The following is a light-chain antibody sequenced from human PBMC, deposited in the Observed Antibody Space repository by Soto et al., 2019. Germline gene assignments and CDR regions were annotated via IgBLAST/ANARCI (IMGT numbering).Light chain of an antibody. CDR3: QQYDNLPPLT. CDR2: DAS. J-gene: IGKJ3*01. V-gene: IGKV1-33*01. CDR1: QDISNY. Sequence: DIQMTQSPSSLSASVVDRVTITCQASQDISNYLNWYQQKPGKAPKLLIYDASNLETGVPSRFSGSGSGTDFTFTISSLQPEDIATYYCQQYDNLPPLTFGPGTKVDIK.